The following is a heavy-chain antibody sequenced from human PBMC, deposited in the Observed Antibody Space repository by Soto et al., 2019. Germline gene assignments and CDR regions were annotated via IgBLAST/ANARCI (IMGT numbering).Heavy chain of an antibody. D-gene: IGHD3-22*01. V-gene: IGHV3-23*01. CDR1: GFTFSSYA. CDR2: ISGSGGST. Sequence: GRSLRLSCAASGFTFSSYAMSWVRQAPGKGLEWVSAISGSGGSTYYADSVKGRFTISRDNSKNTLYLQMNSLRAEDTAVYYCAKSMRPMIVVVITTPNWFDPWGQGTLVTVSS. CDR3: AKSMRPMIVVVITTPNWFDP. J-gene: IGHJ5*02.